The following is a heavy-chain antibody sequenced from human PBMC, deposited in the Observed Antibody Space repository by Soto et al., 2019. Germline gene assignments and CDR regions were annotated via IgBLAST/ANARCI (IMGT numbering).Heavy chain of an antibody. CDR2: SYSGGNT. J-gene: IGHJ4*02. V-gene: IGHV3-66*01. CDR1: GFSVSSNY. D-gene: IGHD6-13*01. CDR3: ATGVSVSSWYADS. Sequence: EVQLVESGGGLVQPGGSLRLSCAASGFSVSSNYMRWVRQAPGKGLEWVSLSYSGGNTYYADSVKGRFTISRDSSKNTLSLEMNGLRADDTALYYCATGVSVSSWYADSWGQGTLVTVSS.